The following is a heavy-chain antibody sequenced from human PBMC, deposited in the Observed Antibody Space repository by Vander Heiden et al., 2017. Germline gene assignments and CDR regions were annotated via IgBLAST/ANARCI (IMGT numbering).Heavy chain of an antibody. CDR1: GYTFTSYG. J-gene: IGHJ4*02. CDR2: ISPYNGET. CDR3: AGSGQFDF. Sequence: QVQLVQSGAEVKKPGDSVKVACKASGYTFTSYGVSWVRQAPGQGLEYMGWISPYNGETNYAQKLQDRVTMTTDTSTNTAYMDPRSLRSDDTAVYYCAGSGQFDFWGQGTLVTVSS. V-gene: IGHV1-18*01. D-gene: IGHD3-3*01.